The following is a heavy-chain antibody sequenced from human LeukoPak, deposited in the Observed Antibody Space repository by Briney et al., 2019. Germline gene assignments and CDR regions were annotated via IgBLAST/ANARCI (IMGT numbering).Heavy chain of an antibody. V-gene: IGHV4-4*07. CDR1: GGSINTYY. CDR3: ARGVIYYGSGSFDY. J-gene: IGHJ4*02. CDR2: IYTSGST. Sequence: SETLSLTCTVSGGSINTYYWSWIRQPAGKGLEWIGRIYTSGSTNYNPSLKSRVTMSVDTSKNQFSLKLSSVTAADTAVYYCARGVIYYGSGSFDYWGQGTLVTVSS. D-gene: IGHD3-10*01.